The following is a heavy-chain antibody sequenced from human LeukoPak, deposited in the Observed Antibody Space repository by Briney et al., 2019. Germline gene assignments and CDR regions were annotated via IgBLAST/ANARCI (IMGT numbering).Heavy chain of an antibody. V-gene: IGHV4-59*01. CDR3: ARATYLGAFDI. J-gene: IGHJ3*02. CDR2: IYYSGST. Sequence: SETLSLTCTVSGGSISSYYWSWIRQPPGKGLEWIGYIYYSGSTNYNPSLKSRVTISVDTSKNQFSLKLSSVTAADTAVYYCARATYLGAFDIWGQGTMVTVSP. D-gene: IGHD3-16*01. CDR1: GGSISSYY.